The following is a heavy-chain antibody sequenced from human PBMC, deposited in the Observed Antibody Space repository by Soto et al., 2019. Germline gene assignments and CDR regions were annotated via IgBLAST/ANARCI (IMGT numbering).Heavy chain of an antibody. Sequence: SETLSLTCTVSGGSISSSSYYWGWIRQPPGKGLEWIGSIYYSGSTYYNPSLKSRVTISIDTSRNQFSLKLSSVTAADTAVYYCARGRRAPYGSGSYYSNWFDPWGQGTLVTVSS. CDR2: IYYSGST. J-gene: IGHJ5*02. CDR3: ARGRRAPYGSGSYYSNWFDP. V-gene: IGHV4-39*07. CDR1: GGSISSSSYY. D-gene: IGHD3-10*01.